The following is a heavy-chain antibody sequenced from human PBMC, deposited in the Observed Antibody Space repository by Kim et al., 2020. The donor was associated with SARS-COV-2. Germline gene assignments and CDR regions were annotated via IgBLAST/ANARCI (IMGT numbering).Heavy chain of an antibody. Sequence: GGSLRLSCTASGFTFGDYAMSWVRQAPGKGLEWVGFIRSKAYGGTTEYAASVEGRFTISRDDSKSIAYLQMNSLKTEDTAVYYCTRAGYSSGWYPEKYFDYWGQGTLVTVSS. CDR3: TRAGYSSGWYPEKYFDY. CDR1: GFTFGDYA. J-gene: IGHJ4*02. V-gene: IGHV3-49*04. D-gene: IGHD6-19*01. CDR2: IRSKAYGGTT.